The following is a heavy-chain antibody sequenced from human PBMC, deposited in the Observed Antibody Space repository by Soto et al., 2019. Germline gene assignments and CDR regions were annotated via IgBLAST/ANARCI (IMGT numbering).Heavy chain of an antibody. V-gene: IGHV4-31*03. Sequence: SETLSLTCTVSGGSISSGTYYWTWIRQRPGKGLEWIGFIYYSGRTYYNPSPKSRTTISLDTSENQFSLRLSSVTAADTAVYYCARDSDFCTGGSCYGNFDFWGQGTLVTVSS. CDR3: ARDSDFCTGGSCYGNFDF. CDR1: GGSISSGTYY. J-gene: IGHJ4*02. D-gene: IGHD2-15*01. CDR2: IYYSGRT.